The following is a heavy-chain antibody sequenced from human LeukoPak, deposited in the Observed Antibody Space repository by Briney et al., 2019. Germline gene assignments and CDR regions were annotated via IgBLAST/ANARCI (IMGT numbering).Heavy chain of an antibody. D-gene: IGHD1-26*01. V-gene: IGHV3-30-3*01. CDR1: GFTFSSYA. Sequence: GRSLRLSCAASGFTFSSYAMHWVRQAPGKGLEWVAVISYDGSNKYYADSVKGRFTISRDNSKNTPYLQMNSLRAEDTAVYYCARVSGSADLDIWGQGTMVTVSS. CDR3: ARVSGSADLDI. J-gene: IGHJ3*02. CDR2: ISYDGSNK.